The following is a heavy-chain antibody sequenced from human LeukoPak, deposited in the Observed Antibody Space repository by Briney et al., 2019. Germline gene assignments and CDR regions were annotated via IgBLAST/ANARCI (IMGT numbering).Heavy chain of an antibody. CDR1: GFTFSRYE. Sequence: GGSLRLSCAASGFTFSRYEMNWVRQAPGKGLEWVSYISSSGSTMYYADSVKGRFTISRDNAKNSLYLQMNSLRAEDTAVYYCARDNYDSSGYYFDWGQGTLVTVSS. J-gene: IGHJ4*02. CDR2: ISSSGSTM. V-gene: IGHV3-48*03. D-gene: IGHD3-22*01. CDR3: ARDNYDSSGYYFD.